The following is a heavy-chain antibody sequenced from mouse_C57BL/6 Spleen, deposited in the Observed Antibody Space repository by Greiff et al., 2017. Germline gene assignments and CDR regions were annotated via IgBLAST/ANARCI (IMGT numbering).Heavy chain of an antibody. Sequence: QVQLQQPGAELVKPGASVKLSCTASGYTFTSYWMHWVQQRPGRGLEWIGRIDPNSGGTTSNEKFKSKATLTVDKPSSAAYLQLRSLTSEDSAVYYCARPNYYGSSTGFAYWGQGTLVTVSA. V-gene: IGHV1-72*01. CDR3: ARPNYYGSSTGFAY. CDR2: IDPNSGGT. D-gene: IGHD1-1*01. J-gene: IGHJ3*01. CDR1: GYTFTSYW.